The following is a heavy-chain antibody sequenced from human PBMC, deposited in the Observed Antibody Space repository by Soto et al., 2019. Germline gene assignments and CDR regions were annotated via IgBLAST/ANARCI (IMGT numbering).Heavy chain of an antibody. J-gene: IGHJ4*02. CDR1: GGSFSGYY. Sequence: TSETLSLTCAVYGGSFSGYYWSWIRQPPGKGLEWIGEINHSGSTNYNPSLKSRVTISVDTSKNQFSLKLSSVTAADTAVYYCARDVDIVATTYTDRPFRYFDYWGQGTLVTVSS. CDR2: INHSGST. D-gene: IGHD5-12*01. CDR3: ARDVDIVATTYTDRPFRYFDY. V-gene: IGHV4-34*01.